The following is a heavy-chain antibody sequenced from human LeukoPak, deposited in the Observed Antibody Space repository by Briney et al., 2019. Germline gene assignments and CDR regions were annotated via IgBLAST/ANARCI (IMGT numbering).Heavy chain of an antibody. D-gene: IGHD1-26*01. CDR2: IYTSGST. CDR1: GGSIGSGSYY. V-gene: IGHV4-61*02. Sequence: SQTLSLTCTVSGGSIGSGSYYWSWIRQPAGKGLEWIGRIYTSGSTNYNPSLKSRVTISVDTSKNQFSLKLSSVTAADTAVYYCAREPVGATAPFDYWGRGTLVTVSS. CDR3: AREPVGATAPFDY. J-gene: IGHJ4*02.